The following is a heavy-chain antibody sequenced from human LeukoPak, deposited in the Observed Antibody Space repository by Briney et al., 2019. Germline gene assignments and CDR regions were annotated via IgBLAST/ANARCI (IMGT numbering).Heavy chain of an antibody. V-gene: IGHV3-11*04. CDR1: GFTFSDYY. CDR2: ISSGGSTT. D-gene: IGHD1-26*01. J-gene: IGHJ3*02. CDR3: ARVGGSYSIGAFDI. Sequence: GGSLRLSCAASGFTFSDYYMSWTRQAPGKGLEWVSYISSGGSTTYYADSVKGRFTISRDNAKNSLYLQMNSLRAEDTAVYYCARVGGSYSIGAFDIWGQGTMVTVSS.